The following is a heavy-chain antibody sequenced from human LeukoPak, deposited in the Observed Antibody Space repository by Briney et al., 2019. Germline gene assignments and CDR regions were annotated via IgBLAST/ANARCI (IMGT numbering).Heavy chain of an antibody. V-gene: IGHV3-30-3*01. CDR3: AKGYSSSPSYYFDY. CDR1: GFTFSSYA. Sequence: QTGGSLRLSCAASGFTFSSYAMHWVRQAPGKGLEWVAVISYDGSNKYYADSVKGRFTISRDNSKNTLYLQMNSLRAEDMALYYCAKGYSSSPSYYFDYWGQGTLVTVSS. J-gene: IGHJ4*02. D-gene: IGHD6-6*01. CDR2: ISYDGSNK.